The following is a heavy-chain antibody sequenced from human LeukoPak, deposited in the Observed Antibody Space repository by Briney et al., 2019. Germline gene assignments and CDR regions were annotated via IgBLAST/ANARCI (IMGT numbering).Heavy chain of an antibody. V-gene: IGHV3-48*03. Sequence: SRPLSGPASGFPFGGYDMDGVPRAPGKGRERVSYISSSGGNIYYADSVKGRFTISRDNAKNSLYLQMNSLRAEDTAVYYCAREGGLGDSCSSSYYYYYGMDVWGEGTTVTVP. CDR1: GFPFGGYD. CDR2: ISSSGGNI. J-gene: IGHJ6*02. D-gene: IGHD6-6*01. CDR3: AREGGLGDSCSSSYYYYYGMDV.